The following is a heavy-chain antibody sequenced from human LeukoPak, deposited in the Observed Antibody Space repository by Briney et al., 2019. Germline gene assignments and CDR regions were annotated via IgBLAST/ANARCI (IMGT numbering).Heavy chain of an antibody. Sequence: SETLSLTCTVSGGSISGSSYYWGWIRQPPGKGLEWIGSIYYSGDTYYNPSLKSRVTISVDTSKIQFSLKLNSVTAADTAVYYCARHRAYVSSGYYYREGFDYWGQGTLVTVSS. CDR1: GGSISGSSYY. D-gene: IGHD3-22*01. J-gene: IGHJ4*02. CDR3: ARHRAYVSSGYYYREGFDY. CDR2: IYYSGDT. V-gene: IGHV4-39*01.